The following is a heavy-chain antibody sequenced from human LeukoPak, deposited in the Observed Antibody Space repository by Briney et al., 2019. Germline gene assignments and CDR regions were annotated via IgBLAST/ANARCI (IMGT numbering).Heavy chain of an antibody. V-gene: IGHV3-66*01. CDR1: GFIVSGNF. Sequence: GSLRLSCAISGFIVSGNFMNWVRQAPGKGLEWVSVIHTGGSTYYADSVKGRFIISRDISKNTLYLQMNNLRADDTAVYYCARARDFDYWGQGTLVTVSS. CDR2: IHTGGST. J-gene: IGHJ4*02. CDR3: ARARDFDY.